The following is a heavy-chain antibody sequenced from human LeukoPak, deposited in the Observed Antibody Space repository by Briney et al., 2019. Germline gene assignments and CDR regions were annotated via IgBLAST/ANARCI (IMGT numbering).Heavy chain of an antibody. CDR1: GFTFSRNW. Sequence: GGSLRLSCEASGFTFSRNWMTWVRQAPGKGLEWVANIRQDGNEKYYVDSVKGRFTISRDNAKNSLYLQMNSLRAEDTAVYYCARGKGGTYLFDYWGQGALVTVSS. CDR3: ARGKGGTYLFDY. J-gene: IGHJ4*02. CDR2: IRQDGNEK. V-gene: IGHV3-7*01. D-gene: IGHD1-26*01.